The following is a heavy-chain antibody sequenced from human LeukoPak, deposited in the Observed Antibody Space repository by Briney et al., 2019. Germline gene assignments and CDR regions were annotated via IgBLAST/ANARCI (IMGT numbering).Heavy chain of an antibody. CDR2: ISGSGGST. CDR3: AKDLHCSGGSCYPNWFDP. V-gene: IGHV3-23*01. CDR1: GFTFSSYA. D-gene: IGHD2-15*01. Sequence: GGSLRLSFAASGFTFSSYAMSWVRQAPGKGLEWVSAISGSGGSTYYADSVKGRFTISRDNSKNTLYLQMNSLRAEDTAVYYCAKDLHCSGGSCYPNWFDPWGQGTLVTVSS. J-gene: IGHJ5*02.